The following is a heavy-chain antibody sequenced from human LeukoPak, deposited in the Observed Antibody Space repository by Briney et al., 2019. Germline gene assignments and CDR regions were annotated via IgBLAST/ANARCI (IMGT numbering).Heavy chain of an antibody. CDR3: ARTAGGYAFDI. J-gene: IGHJ3*02. CDR2: IYYSGST. CDR1: GGSISSGDYY. V-gene: IGHV4-30-4*01. D-gene: IGHD3-16*01. Sequence: SETLPLTCTVSGGSISSGDYYWSWIRQPPGKGLEWIGYIYYSGSTYYNPSLKSRVTISVDTSKNQFSLKLSSVTAADTAVYFCARTAGGYAFDIWGQGTMVTVSS.